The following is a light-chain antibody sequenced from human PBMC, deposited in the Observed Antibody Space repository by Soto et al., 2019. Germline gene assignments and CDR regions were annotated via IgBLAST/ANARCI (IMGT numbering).Light chain of an antibody. CDR2: AAS. CDR3: QQANSFPFT. J-gene: IGKJ3*01. V-gene: IGKV1-12*02. CDR1: QVINNW. Sequence: DLQMTQSPSSVSASVGDRVTITCRASQVINNWLAWYQQKQGKAPNLLVYAASTLQSGVPSRFSGSGSGTDFTLTISSLQHEDFATYYCQQANSFPFTFSPGTKVDIK.